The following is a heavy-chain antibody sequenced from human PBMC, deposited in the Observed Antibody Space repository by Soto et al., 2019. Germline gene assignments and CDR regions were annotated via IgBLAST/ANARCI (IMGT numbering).Heavy chain of an antibody. CDR2: IIPISGTA. CDR3: ARGVNIVVVVAATGYYYGMDV. CDR1: GGTFSSYA. J-gene: IGHJ6*02. V-gene: IGHV1-69*01. D-gene: IGHD2-15*01. Sequence: QVQLVQSGAEVKKPGSSVKVSCKASGGTFSSYAISWVRQAPGQGLEWMGGIIPISGTANYAQKFQGRVTITADESTSTAYMELSSLRSEDTAVYYCARGVNIVVVVAATGYYYGMDVWGQGTTVTVSS.